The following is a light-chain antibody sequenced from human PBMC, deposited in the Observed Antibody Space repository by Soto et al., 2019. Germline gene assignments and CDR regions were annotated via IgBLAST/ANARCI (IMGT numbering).Light chain of an antibody. CDR1: SSDIGGSNY. CDR3: KSYAGSNTYV. V-gene: IGLV2-8*01. Sequence: QSVLTQPASVSGSPGQSITVSCTGTSSDIGGSNYVSWYQQHPGKAPRLIIYEVVQRPSGVPDRFSGSKSGNTASLTVSGLQAADEADYFCKSYAGSNTYVFGSGTKVTVL. J-gene: IGLJ1*01. CDR2: EVV.